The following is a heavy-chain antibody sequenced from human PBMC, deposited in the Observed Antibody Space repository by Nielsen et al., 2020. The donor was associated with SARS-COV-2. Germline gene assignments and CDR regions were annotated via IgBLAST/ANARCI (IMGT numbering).Heavy chain of an antibody. J-gene: IGHJ6*02. CDR2: IWYDETNK. CDR1: GFTFSSYG. Sequence: GESLKISCAASGFTFSSYGMHWVRQAPGKGLEWVAVIWYDETNKYYADSVKGRFTISRDNSKNTLYLQMNSLRAEDTAVYYCAKPWGDEDWGQGTTVTVSS. D-gene: IGHD3-16*01. V-gene: IGHV3-33*06. CDR3: AKPWGDED.